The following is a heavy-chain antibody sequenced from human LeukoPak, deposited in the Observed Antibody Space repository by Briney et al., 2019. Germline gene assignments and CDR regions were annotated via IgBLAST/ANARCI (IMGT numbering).Heavy chain of an antibody. V-gene: IGHV4-59*01. Sequence: SETLSLTCSVSGGSMSNYYWTWIRQPPGKRLEWIGYIYESGSANYNPSLKSRLTMSVDASKKQFSMKLNSVTAADTAIYYCARVEVNWGSQTFDYWGQGTLVTVSS. CDR1: GGSMSNYY. D-gene: IGHD7-27*01. CDR2: IYESGSA. CDR3: ARVEVNWGSQTFDY. J-gene: IGHJ4*02.